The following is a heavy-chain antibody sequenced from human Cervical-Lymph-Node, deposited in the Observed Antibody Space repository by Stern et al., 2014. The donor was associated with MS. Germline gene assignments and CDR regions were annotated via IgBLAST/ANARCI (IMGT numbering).Heavy chain of an antibody. Sequence: EDQLVESGGGLVKPGGSLRLSCAASGFTFSSYSMNWVRQAPGTGLEWVASISSGGSYIYYADSLKGRFTISRDNAKNSLYLQMNSLRAEDTAVYYCARGRGGNYRYYFDYWGQGTLVTVSS. D-gene: IGHD4-23*01. CDR3: ARGRGGNYRYYFDY. CDR1: GFTFSSYS. J-gene: IGHJ4*02. V-gene: IGHV3-21*01. CDR2: ISSGGSYI.